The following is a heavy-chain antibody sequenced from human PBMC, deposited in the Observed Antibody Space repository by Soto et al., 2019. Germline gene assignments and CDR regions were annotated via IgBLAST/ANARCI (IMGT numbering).Heavy chain of an antibody. J-gene: IGHJ6*02. Sequence: SETLSLTCTVSGGSISSSSYYWGWIRQSPGKGLEWIGYISSIGSTYYNPSLKSRVSVSRDTSKNQFSLKLSSVTTTDTAVYYCARGLVIRPYYYHGMDVWGQGTTVTVSS. V-gene: IGHV4-30-4*08. D-gene: IGHD3-9*01. CDR1: GGSISSSSYY. CDR2: ISSIGST. CDR3: ARGLVIRPYYYHGMDV.